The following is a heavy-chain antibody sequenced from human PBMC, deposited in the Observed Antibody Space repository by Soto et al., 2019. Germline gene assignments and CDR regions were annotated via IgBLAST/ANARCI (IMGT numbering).Heavy chain of an antibody. CDR1: GYTFTSYG. D-gene: IGHD3-3*01. Sequence: ASVKVSCKASGYTFTSYGISWVRQANGQGLEWMGWISAYNGNTNYAQKLQGRVTMTTDTSTSTAYMELRSLRSDDTAVYYCARNADYDFWSGYFPWFDPWGQGTLVTVSS. J-gene: IGHJ5*02. CDR3: ARNADYDFWSGYFPWFDP. V-gene: IGHV1-18*01. CDR2: ISAYNGNT.